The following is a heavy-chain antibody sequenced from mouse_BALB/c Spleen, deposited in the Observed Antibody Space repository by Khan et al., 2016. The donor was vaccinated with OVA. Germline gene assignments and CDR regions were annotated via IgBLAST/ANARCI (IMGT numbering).Heavy chain of an antibody. V-gene: IGHV3-2*02. Sequence: VQLQESGPGLVKPSQSLSLTCTVTGFSITSEYAWNWIRQFPGNKLEWMGYIRSTGSTSYNPSLKSRISITRDTSTNQFFLQLNSVPTEDTATFNGAKYRDNSNGYAWDFWGRGTSVTVSA. CDR1: GFSITSEYA. J-gene: IGHJ4*01. CDR2: IRSTGST. CDR3: AKYRDNSNGYAWDF.